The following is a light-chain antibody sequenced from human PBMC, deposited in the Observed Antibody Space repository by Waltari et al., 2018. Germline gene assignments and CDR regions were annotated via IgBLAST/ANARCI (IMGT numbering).Light chain of an antibody. J-gene: IGKJ1*01. CDR2: RAS. Sequence: ELVMTQSPATLSVSPGERASLSCRASQSASTSLAWYQQTPGQAPRPLTYRASTRAPGITDRFSGSGSGTEFTLTISSLQSEDSAIYYCQQYNIWPWTFGQGTKVDIK. CDR3: QQYNIWPWT. CDR1: QSASTS. V-gene: IGKV3-15*01.